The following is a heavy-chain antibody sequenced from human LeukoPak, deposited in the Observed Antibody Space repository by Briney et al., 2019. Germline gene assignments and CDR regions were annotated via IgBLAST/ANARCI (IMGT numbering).Heavy chain of an antibody. D-gene: IGHD6-19*01. V-gene: IGHV3-30*19. CDR3: ARDEAVAGYYYGMDV. J-gene: IGHJ6*02. CDR1: GFTFSTYG. Sequence: GRSLRLSCAASGFTFSTYGMHWVRQAPGKGLEWVAVISYDGSNKYYADSVKGRFTISRDNSKNTLYLQMNSLRAEDTAVYYCARDEAVAGYYYGMDVWGQGTTVTVSS. CDR2: ISYDGSNK.